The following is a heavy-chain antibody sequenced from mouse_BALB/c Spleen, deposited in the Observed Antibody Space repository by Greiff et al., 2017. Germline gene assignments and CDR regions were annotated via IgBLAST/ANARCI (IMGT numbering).Heavy chain of an antibody. CDR3: ARGGSYGYFDY. Sequence: VQLQQSGAELARPGASVKLSCKASGYTFTSYWMQWVKQRPGQGLEWIGAIYPGDGDTRYTQKFKGKATVTADKSSSTAYMQLSSLASEDSAVYCCARGGSYGYFDYWGQGTTLTVSS. CDR1: GYTFTSYW. V-gene: IGHV1-87*01. J-gene: IGHJ2*01. D-gene: IGHD1-1*01. CDR2: IYPGDGDT.